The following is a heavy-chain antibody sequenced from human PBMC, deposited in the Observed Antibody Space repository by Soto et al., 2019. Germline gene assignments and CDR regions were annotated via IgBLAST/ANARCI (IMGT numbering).Heavy chain of an antibody. CDR2: ISHDGSNT. V-gene: IGHV3-33*05. J-gene: IGHJ3*01. CDR1: GFSFSSYA. D-gene: IGHD3-10*01. CDR3: AKPYYGAGSYYPDAFDV. Sequence: QVQLVESGGGVVQPGTSLRLSCGASGFSFSSYAMNWVRQAPGKGLEWVAVISHDGSNTYYGDSVKGRFTISRDNSENTLFLQMNSPRAEDTAVYYRAKPYYGAGSYYPDAFDVWGQGTSVTVSS.